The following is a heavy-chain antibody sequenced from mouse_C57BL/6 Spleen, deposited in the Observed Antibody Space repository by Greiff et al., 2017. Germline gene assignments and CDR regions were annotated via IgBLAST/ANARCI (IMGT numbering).Heavy chain of an antibody. Sequence: EVQLQQSGPVLVKPGASVKMSCKASGYTFTDYYMNWVKQSHGKSLEWIGVINPYNGGTSYTQKFKGKATLTVAKSSRTAYMELNSLTSEDSAVYFCARPNCFSSSPWFAYWGKGTLVTVSA. V-gene: IGHV1-19*01. CDR2: INPYNGGT. J-gene: IGHJ3*01. CDR1: GYTFTDYY. CDR3: ARPNCFSSSPWFAY. D-gene: IGHD1-1*01.